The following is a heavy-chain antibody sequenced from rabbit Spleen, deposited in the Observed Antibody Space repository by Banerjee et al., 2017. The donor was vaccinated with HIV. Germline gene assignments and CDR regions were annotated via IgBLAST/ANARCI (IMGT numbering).Heavy chain of an antibody. CDR3: VRNSGWGVSYFTL. D-gene: IGHD4-1*01. V-gene: IGHV1S47*01. J-gene: IGHJ4*01. Sequence: EQLEESGGGLVKPEGSLTLTCKASGVSLNDKDVMCWVRQAPGKGLEWIGYIDPIFGGTYYASWVNGRFSISRENTQNTVSLQLNSLTVADTATYFCVRNSGWGVSYFTLWGQGTLVTVS. CDR2: IDPIFGGT. CDR1: GVSLNDKD.